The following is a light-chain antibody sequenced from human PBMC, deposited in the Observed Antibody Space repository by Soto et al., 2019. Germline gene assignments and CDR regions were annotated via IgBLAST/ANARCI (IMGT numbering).Light chain of an antibody. CDR1: QSVSSSY. J-gene: IGKJ1*01. Sequence: EIVLTQSPGTLSLSPGERATLSCRASQSVSSSYLAWYQQKPGPAPRLLIYGASSRATGIPGRFSGSGSGTDFTLTISRLEPEDFAVYYCQQYGSSPWTFGQGTKVEIK. V-gene: IGKV3-20*01. CDR2: GAS. CDR3: QQYGSSPWT.